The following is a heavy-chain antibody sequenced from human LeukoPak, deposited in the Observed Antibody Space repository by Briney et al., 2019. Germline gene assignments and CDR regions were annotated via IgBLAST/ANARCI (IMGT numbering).Heavy chain of an antibody. CDR3: ARHRSGGSQDDAFEI. CDR1: EFTFPMYW. D-gene: IGHD2-15*01. V-gene: IGHV3-7*01. CDR2: IKQDGSEK. Sequence: GGSLRLSCEASEFTFPMYWMTWVRQAPGKGLEWVADIKQDGSEKYYVDSVKGRFTISRQNAKNSLFLQMNSLRAEDTAVYYCARHRSGGSQDDAFEIWGQGTMVTVSS. J-gene: IGHJ3*02.